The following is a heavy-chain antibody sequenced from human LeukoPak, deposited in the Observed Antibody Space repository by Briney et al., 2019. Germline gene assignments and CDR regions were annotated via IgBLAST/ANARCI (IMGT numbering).Heavy chain of an antibody. Sequence: PSETLSLTCTVSGGSISSGSYYWSWIRQPAGKGLEWIGRIYTSGSTNYNPSLKSRVTISVDTSKNQFSLKLSSVTAADTAVYYCARSDYGAVLNAFDIWGQGTMVTVSS. CDR3: ARSDYGAVLNAFDI. J-gene: IGHJ3*02. V-gene: IGHV4-61*02. CDR2: IYTSGST. CDR1: GGSISSGSYY. D-gene: IGHD4-17*01.